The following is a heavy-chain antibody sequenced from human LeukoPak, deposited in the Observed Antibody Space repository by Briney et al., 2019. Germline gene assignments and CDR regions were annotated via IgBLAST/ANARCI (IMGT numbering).Heavy chain of an antibody. J-gene: IGHJ4*02. CDR3: ARDLCGGDCYSG. D-gene: IGHD2-21*01. CDR1: GFTFSSYS. CDR2: ISSSSSTI. Sequence: PGGSLRLSCAASGFTFSSYSMNWVRQAPGKGLEWVSYISSSSSTIYYADSVKGRFTISRDNAKNSLYLQMNGLRAEDTAVYYCARDLCGGDCYSGWGQGTLVTVSS. V-gene: IGHV3-48*01.